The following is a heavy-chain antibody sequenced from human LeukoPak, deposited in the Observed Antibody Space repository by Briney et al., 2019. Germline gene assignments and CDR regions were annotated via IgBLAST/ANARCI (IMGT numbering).Heavy chain of an antibody. CDR2: IYYRGST. CDR1: GGSISSNIYY. V-gene: IGHV4-39*01. J-gene: IGHJ4*02. Sequence: SETLSLTCTVSGGSISSNIYYWGWIRQPPGKGLEWIGDIYYRGSTYYNPSLKSRVTISIDTSKNQFSLKPSSVTTADTAVYYCARRGGYDSSYDYWGQGILGTVSS. CDR3: ARRGGYDSSYDY. D-gene: IGHD5-12*01.